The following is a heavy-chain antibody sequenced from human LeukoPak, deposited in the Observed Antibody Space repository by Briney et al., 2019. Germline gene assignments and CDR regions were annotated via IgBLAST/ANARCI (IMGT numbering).Heavy chain of an antibody. CDR2: INHSGST. CDR1: GSSISSSSYY. D-gene: IGHD2-21*02. CDR3: AAYCGGDCLENAKGSDAFDI. J-gene: IGHJ3*02. Sequence: SETLSLTCTVSGSSISSSSYYWGWIRQPPGKGLEWIGEINHSGSTNYNPSLKSRVTISVDTSKNQFSLKLSSVTAADTAVYYCAAYCGGDCLENAKGSDAFDIWGQGTMVTVSS. V-gene: IGHV4-39*07.